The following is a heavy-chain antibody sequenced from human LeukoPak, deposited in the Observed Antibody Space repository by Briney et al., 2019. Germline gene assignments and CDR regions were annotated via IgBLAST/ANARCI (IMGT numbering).Heavy chain of an antibody. J-gene: IGHJ4*02. CDR1: GFTFSDYG. CDR3: ARDYFYCGGDCFVDY. D-gene: IGHD2-21*02. CDR2: IRGGSSYI. Sequence: GGSLRLSCAGSGFTFSDYGMNWVRQAPGKGLEWVSSIRGGSSYINYADSVKGRFTISRDNAKNSLYLLMNSLRAEDTAVYYCARDYFYCGGDCFVDYWGPGTLVSVSS. V-gene: IGHV3-21*01.